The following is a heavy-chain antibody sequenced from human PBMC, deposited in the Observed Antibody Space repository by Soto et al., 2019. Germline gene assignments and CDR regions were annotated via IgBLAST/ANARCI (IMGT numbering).Heavy chain of an antibody. CDR3: ARRVQLVEGYYYYGMDV. J-gene: IGHJ6*02. CDR1: GYTFTSYG. CDR2: ISAYNGNT. V-gene: IGHV1-18*01. Sequence: QVQLVQSGAEVKKPGASVKVSYKASGYTFTSYGISWVRQAPGQGLEWMGWISAYNGNTNYAQKLQGRVTMTTDTSTSTAYMELRSLRSDDTAVYYCARRVQLVEGYYYYGMDVWGQGTTVTVSS. D-gene: IGHD6-13*01.